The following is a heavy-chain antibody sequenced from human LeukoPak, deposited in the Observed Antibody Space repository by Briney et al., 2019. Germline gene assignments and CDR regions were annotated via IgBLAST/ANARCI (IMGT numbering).Heavy chain of an antibody. CDR3: ARGYGSGNNWFDP. CDR2: IHYSGNT. V-gene: IGHV4-39*01. CDR1: GGSISSTTFY. Sequence: PSETPSLTCTVAGGSISSTTFYWGWIRQPPGKGLEWIASIHYSGNTYYNPSVRSRVTTSVDTSKNQISLKLSSVIAADTAVYYCARGYGSGNNWFDPWGQGALVTVSS. J-gene: IGHJ5*02. D-gene: IGHD3-10*01.